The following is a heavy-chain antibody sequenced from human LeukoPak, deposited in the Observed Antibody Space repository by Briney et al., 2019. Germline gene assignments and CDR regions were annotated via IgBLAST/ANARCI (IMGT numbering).Heavy chain of an antibody. Sequence: GESLKISCKGSGYSFTSYWIGWVRQMPGKGLEWMEIIYPGDSDTRYSPSFQGQVTISADKSISTAYLQWSSLKASDTAMYYCARHALYCSGGSCHFDIWGQGTMVTVSS. CDR2: IYPGDSDT. CDR1: GYSFTSYW. D-gene: IGHD2-15*01. V-gene: IGHV5-51*01. J-gene: IGHJ3*02. CDR3: ARHALYCSGGSCHFDI.